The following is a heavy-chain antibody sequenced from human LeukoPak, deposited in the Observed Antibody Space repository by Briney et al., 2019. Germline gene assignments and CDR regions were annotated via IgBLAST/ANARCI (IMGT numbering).Heavy chain of an antibody. V-gene: IGHV1-69*01. CDR2: IIPIFGTA. Sequence: ASVKVSCKASGGTFSSYAISWVRQAPGQGLEWMGGIIPIFGTANYAQKFQGRVTITADESTSTAYKELSSLRSEDTAVYYCARGERDSSGWYYLDYWGQGTLVSVSS. CDR1: GGTFSSYA. CDR3: ARGERDSSGWYYLDY. D-gene: IGHD6-19*01. J-gene: IGHJ4*02.